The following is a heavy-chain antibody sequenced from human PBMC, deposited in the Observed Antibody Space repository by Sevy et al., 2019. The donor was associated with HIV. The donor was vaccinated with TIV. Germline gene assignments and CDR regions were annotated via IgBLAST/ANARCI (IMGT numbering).Heavy chain of an antibody. D-gene: IGHD6-19*01. Sequence: GGSLRLSCAASGLTFSTHSMNWVRQAPGKGLEWVSLISRNTTFRYYADSVKGRFTVSRDNTKNALYLQMNSLRVEDSAVYYCVRDNSGFHWGQGTLVTVSS. J-gene: IGHJ4*02. CDR2: ISRNTTFR. CDR1: GLTFSTHS. CDR3: VRDNSGFH. V-gene: IGHV3-21*06.